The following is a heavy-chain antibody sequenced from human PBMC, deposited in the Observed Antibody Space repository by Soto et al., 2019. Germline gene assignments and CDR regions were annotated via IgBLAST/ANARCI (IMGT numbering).Heavy chain of an antibody. J-gene: IGHJ6*02. CDR3: ARGGYCCTWSNLLDRSGLDV. CDR2: IVPLFRTT. CDR1: GGTFSSYA. V-gene: IGHV1-69*06. Sequence: QVQLVQSGAEAKKPGSSVKVSCKTSGGTFSSYAISWVRQAPGQGLEWMGGIVPLFRTTNYAQKFQGRVTITADTSTYTVYMERSGLRSVDTAVYYCARGGYCCTWSNLLDRSGLDVWGQGTTVTVSS. D-gene: IGHD2-15*01.